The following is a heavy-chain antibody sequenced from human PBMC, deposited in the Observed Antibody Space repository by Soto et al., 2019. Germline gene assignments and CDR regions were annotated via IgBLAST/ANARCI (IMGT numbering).Heavy chain of an antibody. CDR3: ARDRRDGYNPFDY. J-gene: IGHJ4*02. V-gene: IGHV1-69*01. D-gene: IGHD5-12*01. Sequence: QVQLVQSGAEVKKPESSVKVSCKASGGTFGSYAINWVRQAPGQGLEWRGGIIPMYDTIDYAQKFQGRVTITADESTSTAYMELSSLRSEETAVYYGARDRRDGYNPFDYWGQGTLVTVSS. CDR1: GGTFGSYA. CDR2: IIPMYDTI.